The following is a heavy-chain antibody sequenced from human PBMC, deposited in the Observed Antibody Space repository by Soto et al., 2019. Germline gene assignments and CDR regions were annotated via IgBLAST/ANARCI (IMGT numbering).Heavy chain of an antibody. D-gene: IGHD1-26*01. CDR1: GFTFDDYA. V-gene: IGHV3-9*01. J-gene: IGHJ5*02. Sequence: EVQLVESGGGLVQPGRSLRLSCAASGFTFDDYAMHWVRQAPGKGLGWVSGISWNSGSIGYADSVKGRFTISRDNAKNSLYLQMNSLRAEDTALYYCAKGVGATNNCFDPWGQGTLVTVSS. CDR2: ISWNSGSI. CDR3: AKGVGATNNCFDP.